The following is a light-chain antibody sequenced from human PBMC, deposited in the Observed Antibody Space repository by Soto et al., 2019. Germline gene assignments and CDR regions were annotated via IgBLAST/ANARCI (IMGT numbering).Light chain of an antibody. CDR1: QSISSW. Sequence: DIQMTQSPSTLSASVGDRDTINCRASQSISSWLAWYQQKPGKAPKLLIYDASSLESGVPSRFSGSGSGTEFTLTISSLQPDDFATYYCQQYNSYSQTFGQGTKVDIK. CDR2: DAS. V-gene: IGKV1-5*01. CDR3: QQYNSYSQT. J-gene: IGKJ1*01.